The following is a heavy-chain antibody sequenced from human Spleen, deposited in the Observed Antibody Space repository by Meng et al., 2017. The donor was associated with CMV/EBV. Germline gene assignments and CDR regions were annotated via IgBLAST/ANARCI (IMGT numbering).Heavy chain of an antibody. J-gene: IGHJ6*02. Sequence: ASVKVSCKASGDTFINNAISWVRQAPGQRPEWMGGIIPDVGTPDYAENFQGRVTMTTDESTSTAYMEMSSLRSDDTAVYYCATGGYDGSYYYGLEVWGQGTTVTVSS. CDR2: IIPDVGTP. CDR1: GDTFINNA. D-gene: IGHD5-12*01. V-gene: IGHV1-69*05. CDR3: ATGGYDGSYYYGLEV.